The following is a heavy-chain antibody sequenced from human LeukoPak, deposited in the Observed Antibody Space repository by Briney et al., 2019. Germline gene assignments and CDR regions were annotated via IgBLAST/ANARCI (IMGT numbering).Heavy chain of an antibody. V-gene: IGHV4-31*03. CDR1: GGSISSGGYY. D-gene: IGHD4-17*01. CDR2: IYYSGST. CDR3: ARDNHGDYNNWFDP. J-gene: IGHJ5*02. Sequence: PSRTLSLTCTVSGGSISSGGYYWSWIRQHPGKGLEWIVYIYYSGSTYYNPSLKSRLTISVDTSKNQFSLKLSSVTAADTAVYYCARDNHGDYNNWFDPWGQGTLVTVSS.